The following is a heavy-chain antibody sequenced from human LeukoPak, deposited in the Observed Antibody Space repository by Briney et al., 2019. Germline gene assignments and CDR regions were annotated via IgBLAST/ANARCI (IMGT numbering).Heavy chain of an antibody. D-gene: IGHD2-21*01. Sequence: PGGSLRLSCVISGYTFTHYGFHWVRQAPGKALEWVAYISYNGNNKYEDSVKGRFTISRDNSKNTLYLQMNRLRAEDAAVYYCAKAPVTTCSGAYCYPFDYWGQGTLVTVSS. V-gene: IGHV3-30*18. CDR1: GYTFTHYG. J-gene: IGHJ4*02. CDR3: AKAPVTTCSGAYCYPFDY. CDR2: ISYNGNN.